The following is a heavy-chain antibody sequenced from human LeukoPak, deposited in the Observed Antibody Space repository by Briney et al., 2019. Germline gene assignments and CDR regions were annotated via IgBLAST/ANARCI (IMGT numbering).Heavy chain of an antibody. CDR1: GYTFTSYG. J-gene: IGHJ3*02. CDR3: ARATNLGYCSGGSCSEAFDI. V-gene: IGHV1-18*01. Sequence: ASVKVSCKASGYTFTSYGISWVRQAPGQGLEWMGWISAYNGNTNYAQKLQGRVTMTTDTSTSTAYMELRSLRSDDTAVYYCARATNLGYCSGGSCSEAFDIWGQGTMVTVSS. D-gene: IGHD2-15*01. CDR2: ISAYNGNT.